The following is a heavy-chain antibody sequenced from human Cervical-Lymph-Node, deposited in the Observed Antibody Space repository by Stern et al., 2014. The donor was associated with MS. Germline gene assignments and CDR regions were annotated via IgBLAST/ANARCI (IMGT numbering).Heavy chain of an antibody. CDR2: LGWDDDK. CDR1: GFSLSTSGMC. D-gene: IGHD6-19*01. CDR3: ARIRTASSGWYGAFDI. J-gene: IGHJ3*02. Sequence: QVTLKESGPALVKPTQTLTLTCTFSGFSLSTSGMCMSWIRQPPGKALEWLALLGWDDDKYSSTVLKPRLNISTDTSKNQVVPTMTNMDPVNTATYYCARIRTASSGWYGAFDIWGQGTMVTVSS. V-gene: IGHV2-70*01.